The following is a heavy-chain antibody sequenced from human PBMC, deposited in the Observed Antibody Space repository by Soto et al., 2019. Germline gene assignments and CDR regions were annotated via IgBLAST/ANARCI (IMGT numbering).Heavy chain of an antibody. CDR1: GGSISSGDYY. V-gene: IGHV4-30-4*01. J-gene: IGHJ4*02. Sequence: QVQLQESGPGLVKPSQTLSLTCTVSGGSISSGDYYWSWIRQPPGKGLEWIGYIYYSGSTYYNPSLKSRVTISVDTSKNQFSLKLSSVTAADTAVYYCARSFLYSGYDFFDPDYWGQGTLVTVSS. CDR3: ARSFLYSGYDFFDPDY. CDR2: IYYSGST. D-gene: IGHD5-12*01.